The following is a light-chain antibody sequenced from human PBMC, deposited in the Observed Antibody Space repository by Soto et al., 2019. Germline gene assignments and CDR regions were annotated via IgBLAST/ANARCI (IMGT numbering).Light chain of an antibody. CDR1: QSLVHSDGIAY. J-gene: IGKJ5*01. Sequence: DVVMTQSQLSLPVTLGQPASISCRSNQSLVHSDGIAYFSWFQQRPGRSPRSLIYKVSNRDSGVPARFSGSGSGTDFELKISRVEAEDVGVYECMQGTHWPITFGPLTRLEIK. V-gene: IGKV2-30*02. CDR3: MQGTHWPIT. CDR2: KVS.